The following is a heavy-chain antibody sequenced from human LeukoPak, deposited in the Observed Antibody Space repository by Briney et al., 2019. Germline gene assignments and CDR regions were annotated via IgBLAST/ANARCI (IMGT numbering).Heavy chain of an antibody. V-gene: IGHV3-21*01. D-gene: IGHD3-16*01. CDR2: IVSSGSFI. J-gene: IGHJ4*02. CDR1: GFTFSTYS. CDR3: ARDGRGGYLDY. Sequence: GGSLRLSCAATGFTFSTYSMNWVRQAPGKGLEWVSGIVSSGSFISYADSVKGRFTISRDNARNSLYLQMNSLGAEDTAVYYCARDGRGGYLDYWGQGTLVTVSS.